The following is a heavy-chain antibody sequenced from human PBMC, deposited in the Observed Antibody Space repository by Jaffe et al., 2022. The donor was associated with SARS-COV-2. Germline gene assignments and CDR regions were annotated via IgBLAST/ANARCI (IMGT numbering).Heavy chain of an antibody. J-gene: IGHJ4*02. CDR2: LYYSGTT. V-gene: IGHV4-39*01. Sequence: QLQLQESGPGLVKPSETLSLTCTVSGGSISSSSYYWGWIRQPPGKGLECIGSLYYSGTTYYNPSLKSRVTISVDTSKNQFSLKVSSVTAADTAVYYCSRLGSGVTVAGRAFDYWGQGTLVTVSS. CDR1: GGSISSSSYY. D-gene: IGHD6-19*01. CDR3: SRLGSGVTVAGRAFDY.